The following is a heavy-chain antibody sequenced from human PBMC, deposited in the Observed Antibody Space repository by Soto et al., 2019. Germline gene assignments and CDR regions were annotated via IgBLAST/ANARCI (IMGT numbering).Heavy chain of an antibody. V-gene: IGHV1-69*02. CDR1: CGTFSSYT. D-gene: IGHD6-19*01. Sequence: GASVKVSCKASCGTFSSYTISWVRPAPGQGLEWMGRIIPILGIANYAQKFQGRVTITADKSTSTAYMELSSLRSEDTAVYYCARAVAVANAFDIWGQGTMVTVSS. CDR2: IIPILGIA. J-gene: IGHJ3*02. CDR3: ARAVAVANAFDI.